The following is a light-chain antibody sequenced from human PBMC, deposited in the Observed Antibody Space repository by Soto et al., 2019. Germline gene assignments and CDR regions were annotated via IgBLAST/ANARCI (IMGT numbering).Light chain of an antibody. V-gene: IGLV1-47*01. CDR1: SSNVGSNF. CDR3: AAWDNSLRWV. CDR2: RTD. Sequence: QSVMTPPPSVSGTPGQRVTISCSGSSSNVGSNFVYWYQQFPVTAPKLLIYRTDQRPSGVPDRFSASKPGTSASLAISGLRSDDEADYYCAAWDNSLRWVFGGGTKLTVL. J-gene: IGLJ3*02.